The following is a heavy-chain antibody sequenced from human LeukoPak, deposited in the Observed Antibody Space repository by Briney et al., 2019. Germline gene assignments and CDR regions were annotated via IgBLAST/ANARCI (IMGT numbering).Heavy chain of an antibody. V-gene: IGHV3-30*02. D-gene: IGHD3-3*01. CDR3: AKDARRFLGYYYYMDV. CDR2: IWYDGSNK. J-gene: IGHJ6*03. Sequence: GGSLRLSCASSRFTFSNYGMHWVRQAPGKGLEWVAVIWYDGSNKYYADSVKGRFTISRDNSKNTLYLQMNSLRAEDTAVYYCAKDARRFLGYYYYMDVWGKGTTVTVSS. CDR1: RFTFSNYG.